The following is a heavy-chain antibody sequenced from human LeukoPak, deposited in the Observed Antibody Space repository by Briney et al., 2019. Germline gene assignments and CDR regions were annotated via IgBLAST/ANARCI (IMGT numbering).Heavy chain of an antibody. CDR2: ISSGSSYI. Sequence: GGSLRLSCAASGFSFSSYSMNWVRQAPGKGLEWVSCISSGSSYIYEADSVKGRFTISRDNAKNSLYLQMNSLRAEDTAVYYCARGRYNWRGEGENWFDPWGQGTLVSVSS. CDR1: GFSFSSYS. J-gene: IGHJ5*02. CDR3: ARGRYNWRGEGENWFDP. V-gene: IGHV3-21*01. D-gene: IGHD1-20*01.